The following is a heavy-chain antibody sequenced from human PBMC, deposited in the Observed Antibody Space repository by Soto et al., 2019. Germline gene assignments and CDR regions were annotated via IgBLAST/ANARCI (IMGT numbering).Heavy chain of an antibody. D-gene: IGHD4-17*01. CDR2: NYHSGTT. V-gene: IGHV4-59*01. J-gene: IGHJ4*02. Sequence: SETLSLSCAVSGVTISTYYRSWIRQPPGKGLEWIGYNYHSGTTNYNPSLKSRVTISVDTSKNQFSLRLTSATAADTAIYYFLREAYGGYGHPLDHWARGSLVTGSS. CDR3: LREAYGGYGHPLDH. CDR1: GVTISTYY.